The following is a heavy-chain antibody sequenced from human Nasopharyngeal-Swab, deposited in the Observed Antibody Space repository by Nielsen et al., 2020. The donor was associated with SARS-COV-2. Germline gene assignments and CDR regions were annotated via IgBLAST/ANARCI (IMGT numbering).Heavy chain of an antibody. CDR1: GFTFSNAW. CDR2: IKSKTDGGTT. D-gene: IGHD3-9*01. CDR3: TIIPLDILTGYYQYYFDY. V-gene: IGHV3-15*01. J-gene: IGHJ4*02. Sequence: GASLQISCAASGFTFSNAWMSWVRQAPGKGLEWVGRIKSKTDGGTTDYAAPVKGRFTISRDDSKNTLYLQMNSLKTEDTAVYYCTIIPLDILTGYYQYYFDYWGQGTLVTVSS.